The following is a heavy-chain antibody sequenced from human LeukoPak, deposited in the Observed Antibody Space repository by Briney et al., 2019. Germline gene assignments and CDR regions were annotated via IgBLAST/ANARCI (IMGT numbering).Heavy chain of an antibody. D-gene: IGHD3-10*01. J-gene: IGHJ4*02. CDR1: GYTFTGYY. Sequence: ASVKVSCKASGYTFTGYYMHWVRQAPGRGLEWMGWINPNSGGTNYAQKFQGRVTMTRDTSISTAYMELSRLRSDDTAVYYCARDFFDGSGNDYWGQGSLVTVSS. CDR3: ARDFFDGSGNDY. CDR2: INPNSGGT. V-gene: IGHV1-2*02.